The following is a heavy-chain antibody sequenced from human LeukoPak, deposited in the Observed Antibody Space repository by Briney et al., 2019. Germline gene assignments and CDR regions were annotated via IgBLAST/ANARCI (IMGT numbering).Heavy chain of an antibody. CDR2: IIPIFGTA. CDR3: ARDGFVVVPAAALDY. Sequence: SVKVSCKASGGTFISYAISWVRQAPGQGLEWMGRIIPIFGTANYAQKFQGRVTITTDESTSTAYMELSSLRSEDTAVYYCARDGFVVVPAAALDYWGQGTLVTVSS. D-gene: IGHD2-2*01. CDR1: GGTFISYA. V-gene: IGHV1-69*05. J-gene: IGHJ4*02.